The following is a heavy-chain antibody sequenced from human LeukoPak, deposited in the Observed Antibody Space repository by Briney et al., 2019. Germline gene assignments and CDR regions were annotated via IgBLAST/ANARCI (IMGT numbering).Heavy chain of an antibody. Sequence: PGGSLRLSCAASGFTFSSYAMHWVRQAPGKGLEYVSAISSNGGSTYYANSVKGRFTISRDNSKNTLYLQMGSLRAEDMAVYYCARVDGGSYYYYYMDVWGKGTTVTVSS. CDR1: GFTFSSYA. D-gene: IGHD2-15*01. CDR3: ARVDGGSYYYYYMDV. J-gene: IGHJ6*03. CDR2: ISSNGGST. V-gene: IGHV3-64*01.